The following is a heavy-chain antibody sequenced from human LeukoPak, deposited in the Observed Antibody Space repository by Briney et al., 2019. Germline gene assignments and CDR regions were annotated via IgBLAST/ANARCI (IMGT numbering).Heavy chain of an antibody. CDR2: INHSGST. J-gene: IGHJ6*03. V-gene: IGHV4-34*01. CDR1: GGSFSGYY. D-gene: IGHD6-19*01. Sequence: SETLSLTCAVFGGSFSGYYWSWIRQPPGKGLKWIGEINHSGSTNYNPSLKSRVTISVDTSKNQISLKLSSVTAADTAVYYCARDAGSGWYGRDYYYMDVWGKGTTVTVSS. CDR3: ARDAGSGWYGRDYYYMDV.